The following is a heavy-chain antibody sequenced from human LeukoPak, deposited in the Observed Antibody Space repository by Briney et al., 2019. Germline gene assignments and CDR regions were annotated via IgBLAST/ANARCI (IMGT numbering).Heavy chain of an antibody. V-gene: IGHV3-20*04. D-gene: IGHD6-13*01. CDR3: ARAYYQSIAAAGTPPGYYYYMDV. Sequence: PGGSLRLSCAASGFTFDDYGMSWVRHAPGKGLEWVSGINWNGGSTGYADSVKGRFTISRDNAKNSLYLQMNSLRAEDTALYYCARAYYQSIAAAGTPPGYYYYMDVWGKGTTVTVSS. CDR1: GFTFDDYG. CDR2: INWNGGST. J-gene: IGHJ6*03.